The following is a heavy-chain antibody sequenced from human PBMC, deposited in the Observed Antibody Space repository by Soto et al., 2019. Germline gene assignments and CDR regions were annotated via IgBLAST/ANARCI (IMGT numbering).Heavy chain of an antibody. J-gene: IGHJ4*02. CDR2: IYTSGST. V-gene: IGHV4-4*07. Sequence: QVQLQESGPGLVKPSETLSLTCTVSGGSISSYYWSXXRXPXGKGLEWIGRIYTSGSTNYNPSLKSRVTMSVDTSKNQFSLKLSSVTAADTAVYYCARDKEWLGPLDYWGQGTLVTVSS. CDR3: ARDKEWLGPLDY. D-gene: IGHD6-19*01. CDR1: GGSISSYY.